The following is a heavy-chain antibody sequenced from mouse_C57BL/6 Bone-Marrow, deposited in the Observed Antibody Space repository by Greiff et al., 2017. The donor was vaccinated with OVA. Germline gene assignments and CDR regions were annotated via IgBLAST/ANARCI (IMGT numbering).Heavy chain of an antibody. Sequence: EVKLMESGGGLVQPGGSLKLSCAASGFSFSSYTMSWVRQTPEKRLEWVATISGGGGNNYYPDSVKGRFTISRYNAKNTLYLQMSSLRSEDTALYYCARTLSYYGSHDYAMGYWGQGTPVTVSS. CDR3: ARTLSYYGSHDYAMGY. V-gene: IGHV5-9*01. J-gene: IGHJ4*01. CDR1: GFSFSSYT. CDR2: ISGGGGNN. D-gene: IGHD2-10*01.